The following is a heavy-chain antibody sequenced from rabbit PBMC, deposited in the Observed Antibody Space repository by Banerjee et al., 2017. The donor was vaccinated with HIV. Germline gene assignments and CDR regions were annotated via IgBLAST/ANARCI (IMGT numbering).Heavy chain of an antibody. V-gene: IGHV1S45*01. CDR3: ARDDGSNSSWFLNL. Sequence: QEQLVESGGGLVKPEGSLTLTCTASGFSFSSSYYMCWVRQAPGKGLEWIGCIYASSGSTYYASWAKGRFTISRSTSLNTVTLQMTSLTAADTATYFCARDDGSNSSWFLNLWGPGTLVTVS. CDR1: GFSFSSSYY. CDR2: IYASSGST. D-gene: IGHD1-1*01. J-gene: IGHJ4*01.